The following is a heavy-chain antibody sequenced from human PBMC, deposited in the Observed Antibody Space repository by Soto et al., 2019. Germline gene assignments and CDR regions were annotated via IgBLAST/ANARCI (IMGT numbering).Heavy chain of an antibody. Sequence: GGSLILSCAASGFTFSSYSVSWVRQAPGKGLEWVSSISGSSERTYYADSVKGRFTISRDSSENTLYLQLNSLRADDTALYYCAKDPLYYDFWSGPGGWFDPWGQGTLVTVSS. D-gene: IGHD3-3*01. CDR3: AKDPLYYDFWSGPGGWFDP. J-gene: IGHJ5*02. V-gene: IGHV3-23*01. CDR2: ISGSSERT. CDR1: GFTFSSYS.